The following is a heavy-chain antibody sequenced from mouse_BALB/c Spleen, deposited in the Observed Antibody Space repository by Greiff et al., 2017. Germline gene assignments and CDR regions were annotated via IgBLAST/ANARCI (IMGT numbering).Heavy chain of an antibody. CDR3: ARSRGYRYDEGDWYFDV. CDR2: ISYSGST. V-gene: IGHV3-2*02. J-gene: IGHJ1*01. Sequence: VQLQQSGPGLVKPSQSLSLTCTVTGYSITSDYAWNWIRQFPGNKLEWMGYISYSGSTSYNPSLKSRISITRDTSKNQFFLQLNSVTTEDTATYYCARSRGYRYDEGDWYFDVWGAGTTVTVSS. CDR1: GYSITSDYA. D-gene: IGHD2-14*01.